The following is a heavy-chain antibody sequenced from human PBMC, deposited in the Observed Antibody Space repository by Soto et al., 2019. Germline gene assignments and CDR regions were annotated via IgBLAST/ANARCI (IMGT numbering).Heavy chain of an antibody. Sequence: GGSLRLSCAASGFTFSSYWMHWVRQAPGKGLVWVSRINSDGSSTSYADSVKGRFTISRDNAKNTLYLQMNSLRAEDTAVYYCARVACSSTSCYAPIYYYYMDVWGKGTTVTVSS. CDR2: INSDGSST. CDR1: GFTFSSYW. CDR3: ARVACSSTSCYAPIYYYYMDV. V-gene: IGHV3-74*01. D-gene: IGHD2-2*01. J-gene: IGHJ6*03.